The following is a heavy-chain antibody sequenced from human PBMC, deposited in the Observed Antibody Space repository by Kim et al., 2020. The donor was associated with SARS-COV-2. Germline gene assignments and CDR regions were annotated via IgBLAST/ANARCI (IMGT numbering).Heavy chain of an antibody. CDR3: ARELGGGYDLSVGWFDP. Sequence: ASVKVSCKASGYTFTSYGISWVRQAPGQGLEWMGWISAYNGNTNYAQKLQGRVTMTTDTSTSTAYMELRSLRSDDTAVYYCARELGGGYDLSVGWFDPWGQGTLVTVSS. D-gene: IGHD5-12*01. CDR2: ISAYNGNT. J-gene: IGHJ5*02. V-gene: IGHV1-18*01. CDR1: GYTFTSYG.